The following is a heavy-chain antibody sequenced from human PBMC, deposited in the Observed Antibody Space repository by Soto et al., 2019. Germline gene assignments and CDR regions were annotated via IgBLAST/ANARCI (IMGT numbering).Heavy chain of an antibody. Sequence: PSETLSLTCTVSGGSISSGGYYWSWIRQHPGKGLEWIGYIYYSGSTYYNPSLKSRVTISVDTSKNQFSLKLSSVTAADTAVYYCARDHLQYCSGGSCYSLDSGWFDPWGQGTLVTVSS. V-gene: IGHV4-31*03. CDR3: ARDHLQYCSGGSCYSLDSGWFDP. CDR1: GGSISSGGYY. J-gene: IGHJ5*02. D-gene: IGHD2-15*01. CDR2: IYYSGST.